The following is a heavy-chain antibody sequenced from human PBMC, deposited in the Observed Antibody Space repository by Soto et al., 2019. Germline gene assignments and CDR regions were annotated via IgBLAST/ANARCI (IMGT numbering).Heavy chain of an antibody. CDR2: IIPNYRNT. Sequence: ASVKVSCKASGYTFSNYGITWVRQAPGQGLEWMGGIIPNYRNTNYAQKFQDRVTITADTSTSTAYMELSSLRSEDTAVYYCSREGDSYANGIFAYWGQGTLVTVSS. J-gene: IGHJ4*02. CDR1: GYTFSNYG. CDR3: SREGDSYANGIFAY. D-gene: IGHD5-18*01. V-gene: IGHV1-18*04.